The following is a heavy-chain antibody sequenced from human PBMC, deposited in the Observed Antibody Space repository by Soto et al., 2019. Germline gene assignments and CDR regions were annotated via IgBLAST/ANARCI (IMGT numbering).Heavy chain of an antibody. J-gene: IGHJ5*02. CDR2: IIPSFGTA. Sequence: QVQLVQSGAEVKKPGSSVKVSCKASGGTFSSYAISGVRQAPVQGLEWMGGIIPSFGTANYAQKFQGRVTITEYESTRTAYMELSSLRSEATAVYYCARERIAAPHNWFDPWGQGTLVNVSS. CDR1: GGTFSSYA. V-gene: IGHV1-69*01. D-gene: IGHD6-6*01. CDR3: ARERIAAPHNWFDP.